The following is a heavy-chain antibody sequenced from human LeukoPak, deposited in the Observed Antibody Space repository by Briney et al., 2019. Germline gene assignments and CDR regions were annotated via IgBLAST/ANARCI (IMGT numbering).Heavy chain of an antibody. J-gene: IGHJ4*02. CDR1: GFTFSSYG. V-gene: IGHV3-30*18. D-gene: IGHD6-19*01. CDR2: ISYDGSNK. Sequence: PGGSLRLSCAASGFTFSSYGMHWVRQAPGKGLEWVAVISYDGSNKYYADSVKGRFTISRDNSKNTLYLQMNSLRAEDTAVYYCAKGLDSSGWGVDHWGQGTLVTVSS. CDR3: AKGLDSSGWGVDH.